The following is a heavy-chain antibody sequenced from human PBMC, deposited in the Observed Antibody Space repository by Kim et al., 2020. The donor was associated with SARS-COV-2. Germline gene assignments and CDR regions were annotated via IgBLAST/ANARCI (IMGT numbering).Heavy chain of an antibody. V-gene: IGHV3-11*01. Sequence: SSAGTISYADPLKGRFPISRDSAKHSLYLQMNSLRAEDTAVYYCATPRVFGWSQGTLVTVSS. CDR3: ATPRVFG. CDR2: SSAGTI. D-gene: IGHD3-16*01. J-gene: IGHJ4*02.